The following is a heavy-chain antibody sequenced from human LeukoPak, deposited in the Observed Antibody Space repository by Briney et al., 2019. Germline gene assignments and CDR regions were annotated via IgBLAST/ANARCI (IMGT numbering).Heavy chain of an antibody. J-gene: IGHJ4*02. V-gene: IGHV3-49*04. CDR2: IRSKAYGGTI. CDR3: TREALFYYDSSGYFHY. Sequence: PGGSLRLSCTASGFIFDDYNMNWVRQVPGKGVEWVGFIRSKAYGGTIEYAASVKRRFTISRDDSKSIAYLQMNSLKTEDTAVYYCTREALFYYDSSGYFHYWGQGTLVTVSS. CDR1: GFIFDDYN. D-gene: IGHD3-22*01.